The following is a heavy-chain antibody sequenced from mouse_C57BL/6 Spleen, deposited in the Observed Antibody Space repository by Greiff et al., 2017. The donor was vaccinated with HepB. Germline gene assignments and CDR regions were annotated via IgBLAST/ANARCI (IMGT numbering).Heavy chain of an antibody. CDR3: ASITTVVATGYYAMDY. Sequence: EVMLVESGAELVKPGASVKLSCTASGFNIKDYYMHWVKQRTEQGLEWIGRIDPEDGETKYAPKFQGKATITADTSSNTAYLQLRSMTSEDTAVYYCASITTVVATGYYAMDYWGQGTSVTVSS. V-gene: IGHV14-2*01. CDR2: IDPEDGET. D-gene: IGHD1-1*01. CDR1: GFNIKDYY. J-gene: IGHJ4*01.